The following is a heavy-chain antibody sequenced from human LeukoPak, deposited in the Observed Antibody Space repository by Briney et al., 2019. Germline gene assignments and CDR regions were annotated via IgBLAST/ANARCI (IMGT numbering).Heavy chain of an antibody. Sequence: PSETLSLTCTVSGGSISRGGYYWSRIRQHPGKGLEWIGYIYYSGSTYYNPSLKSRVTISVDTSKNQFSLKLSSVTAADTAVYYCARVRVVTRRSRVPHFDYWGQGTLVTVSS. CDR1: GGSISRGGYY. CDR2: IYYSGST. CDR3: ARVRVVTRRSRVPHFDY. D-gene: IGHD2-21*02. V-gene: IGHV4-31*03. J-gene: IGHJ4*02.